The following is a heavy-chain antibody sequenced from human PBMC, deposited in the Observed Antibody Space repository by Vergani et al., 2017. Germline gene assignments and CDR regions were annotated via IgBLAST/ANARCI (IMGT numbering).Heavy chain of an antibody. J-gene: IGHJ4*02. Sequence: QVQLQQWGAGLLKPSETLSLTCAVYGGSFSGYYWSWIRQPPGKGLEWIGEINHSGSTNYKPSLKSQVTISVDTSKNQFSLKLSSVTAADTAVYYCARGVPAATIDYWGQGTLVTVSS. D-gene: IGHD2-2*01. CDR3: ARGVPAATIDY. V-gene: IGHV4-34*01. CDR2: INHSGST. CDR1: GGSFSGYY.